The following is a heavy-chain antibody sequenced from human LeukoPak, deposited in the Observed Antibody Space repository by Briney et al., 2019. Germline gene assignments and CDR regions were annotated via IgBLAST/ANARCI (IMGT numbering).Heavy chain of an antibody. CDR3: ARDRDYYNYFEY. Sequence: GGSLRLSCSASGFTFSSYALHWVRQAPGKGLEWVANIKHDGSEKYYVDSVKGRFTISRDNAKNSLYLRMNSLRGEDAAVYYCARDRDYYNYFEYWGQGTLVTVSS. J-gene: IGHJ4*02. D-gene: IGHD3-10*01. V-gene: IGHV3-7*04. CDR1: GFTFSSYA. CDR2: IKHDGSEK.